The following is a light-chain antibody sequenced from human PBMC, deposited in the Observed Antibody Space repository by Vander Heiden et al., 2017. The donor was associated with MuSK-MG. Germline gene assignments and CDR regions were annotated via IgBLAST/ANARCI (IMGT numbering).Light chain of an antibody. Sequence: DIKIPQSPSSLSASVGDRVTITCRASQSISNDLGWYQQKPGKAPKRLIYATSSLQSGVPSRFSGSGSGTEFTLTISSLQPEDSATYYCQQHNSSPRTFGQGTKVEIK. CDR3: QQHNSSPRT. CDR2: ATS. CDR1: QSISND. J-gene: IGKJ1*01. V-gene: IGKV1-17*01.